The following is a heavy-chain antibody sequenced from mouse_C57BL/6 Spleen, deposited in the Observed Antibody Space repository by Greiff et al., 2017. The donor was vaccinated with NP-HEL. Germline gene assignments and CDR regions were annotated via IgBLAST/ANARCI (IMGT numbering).Heavy chain of an antibody. D-gene: IGHD2-1*01. CDR1: GYTFTDYY. Sequence: EVQLQQSGPELVKPGASVKISCKASGYTFTDYYMNWVKQSHGKSLEWIGDINPNNGGTSYNQKFKGKATLTVDKSSSTAYMELRSLTSEDSAVYYCAREGNSLVFAYWGQGTLVTVSA. CDR3: AREGNSLVFAY. CDR2: INPNNGGT. J-gene: IGHJ3*01. V-gene: IGHV1-26*01.